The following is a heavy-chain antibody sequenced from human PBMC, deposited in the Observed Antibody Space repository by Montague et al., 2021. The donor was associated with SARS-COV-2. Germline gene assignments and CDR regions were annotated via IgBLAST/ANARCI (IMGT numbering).Heavy chain of an antibody. CDR1: GGSISSSNW. CDR2: IHHSGST. CDR3: ASGGYGGWTGYYFDY. V-gene: IGHV4-4*02. J-gene: IGHJ4*02. Sequence: SETLSLTCAVSGGSISSSNWWSWVRQPPGKGLVWIGEIHHSGSTNYNPSLKSRVTMSVDRSKNHFSLRLSSVTAADTAMYYCASGGYGGWTGYYFDYWGQGTLVTVSS. D-gene: IGHD4/OR15-4a*01.